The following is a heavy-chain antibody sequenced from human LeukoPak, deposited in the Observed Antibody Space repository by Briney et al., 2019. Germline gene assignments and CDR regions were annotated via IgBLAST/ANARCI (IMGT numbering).Heavy chain of an antibody. J-gene: IGHJ4*02. V-gene: IGHV4-4*07. D-gene: IGHD3-10*01. CDR1: GGSISSYY. Sequence: SETLSLTCTVSGGSISSYYWSWIRQPAGKGLEWLGYISRSGHTNYNPSLKSRVTMSVATSKNHFSLNLTSVTAADTAIYYCARLSFGDSHFDQWGQGTLVSVSS. CDR2: ISRSGHT. CDR3: ARLSFGDSHFDQ.